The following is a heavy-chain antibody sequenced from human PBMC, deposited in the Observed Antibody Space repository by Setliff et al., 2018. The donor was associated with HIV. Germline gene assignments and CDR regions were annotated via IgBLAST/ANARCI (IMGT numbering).Heavy chain of an antibody. J-gene: IGHJ6*02. V-gene: IGHV1-69*05. CDR3: ARASVLWFGELWYYYYGMDV. CDR2: IIPIASVP. CDR1: GGSFNTYG. Sequence: SVKVSCKASGGSFNTYGIHWVRQAPGQGLEWMGGIIPIASVPNYSQKFQDRLTITRDASTSTVYMELSSLRSEDTAVYYCARASVLWFGELWYYYYGMDVWGQGTTVTVSS. D-gene: IGHD3-10*01.